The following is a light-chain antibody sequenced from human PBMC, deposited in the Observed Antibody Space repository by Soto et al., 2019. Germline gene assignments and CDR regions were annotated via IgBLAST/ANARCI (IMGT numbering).Light chain of an antibody. J-gene: IGLJ2*01. CDR3: CSYAGSYTFV. Sequence: QSVLTQPRSVSGSPGQSVTISCTGTSSDVGGYNYVSWYQQHPGKAPKLMIYDVNKWPSGVPDRFSGSKSGNTASLTISGLQAEDEADYYCCSYAGSYTFVFGGGTKLTVL. CDR2: DVN. V-gene: IGLV2-11*01. CDR1: SSDVGGYNY.